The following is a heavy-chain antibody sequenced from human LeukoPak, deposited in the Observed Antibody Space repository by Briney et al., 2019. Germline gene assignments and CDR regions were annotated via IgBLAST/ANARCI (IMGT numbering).Heavy chain of an antibody. J-gene: IGHJ4*02. D-gene: IGHD6-6*01. CDR2: INPNSGGT. CDR1: GYTFTGYY. Sequence: GASVKVSCKASGYTFTGYYMHWVRQAPGQGLEWVGRINPNSGGTNYAQNFQGRVTMTRDTSTSTAYMELSRLTSDDTAVYYCARAAGSSSSPNPFDYWGQGTLVTVSS. V-gene: IGHV1-2*06. CDR3: ARAAGSSSSPNPFDY.